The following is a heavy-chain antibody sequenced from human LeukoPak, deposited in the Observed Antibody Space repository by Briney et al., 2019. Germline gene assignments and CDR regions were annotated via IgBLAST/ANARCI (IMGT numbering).Heavy chain of an antibody. CDR1: GFTFSSYG. V-gene: IGHV3-30*02. CDR2: IRYDGSNK. Sequence: PGGSLRLSCAASGFTFSSYGMHWVRQAPGKGLEWVAFIRYDGSNKYYADSVKGRFTISRDNSKNTLYLQMNSLRAEDTAVYYCAKDNGSGRRYYYYYMDVWGKGTTVTISS. D-gene: IGHD3-10*01. CDR3: AKDNGSGRRYYYYYMDV. J-gene: IGHJ6*03.